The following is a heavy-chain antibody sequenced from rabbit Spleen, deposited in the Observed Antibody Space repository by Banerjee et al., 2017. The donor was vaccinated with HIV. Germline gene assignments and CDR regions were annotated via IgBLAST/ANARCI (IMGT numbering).Heavy chain of an antibody. D-gene: IGHD4-1*01. CDR1: GFDFSMTG. CDR3: VRNSGWGVSYFTL. V-gene: IGHV1S47*01. CDR2: IDPVFGIT. J-gene: IGHJ4*01. Sequence: QEQLEESGGGLVQPGGSLKLSCKASGFDFSMTGVSWVRQAPGKGLEWIGYIDPVFGITYYANWVNGRFSISRENAQNTVFLQLNSLTVADTATYFCVRNSGWGVSYFTLWGPGTLVTVS.